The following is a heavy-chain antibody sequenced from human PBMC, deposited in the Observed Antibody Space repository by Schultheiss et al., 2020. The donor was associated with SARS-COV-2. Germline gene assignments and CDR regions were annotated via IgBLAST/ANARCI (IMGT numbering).Heavy chain of an antibody. CDR3: ARAEKGTGLYYYGSGGSFDP. J-gene: IGHJ5*02. Sequence: SETLSLTCTVSGGSVSSGSYYWSWIRQPPGKGLDWIGYIYYSGRTNYNPSLKSRVTISVDTSKNQFSLKLSSVTAADTAVYYCARAEKGTGLYYYGSGGSFDPWGQGTLVTVSS. CDR2: IYYSGRT. D-gene: IGHD3-10*01. V-gene: IGHV4-61*01. CDR1: GGSVSSGSYY.